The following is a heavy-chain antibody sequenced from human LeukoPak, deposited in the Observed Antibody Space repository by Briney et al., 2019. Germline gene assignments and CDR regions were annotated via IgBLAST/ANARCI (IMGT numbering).Heavy chain of an antibody. CDR3: ARMIDDILTGDAFDI. D-gene: IGHD3-9*01. Sequence: ASVKVSFKASGYTFTSYAMHWVRQAPGQRLEWMGWINAGNGNTKYSQKFQGRVTITRDTSASTAYMELSSLRSEDTAVYYCARMIDDILTGDAFDIWGQGTMVTVSS. CDR1: GYTFTSYA. CDR2: INAGNGNT. J-gene: IGHJ3*02. V-gene: IGHV1-3*01.